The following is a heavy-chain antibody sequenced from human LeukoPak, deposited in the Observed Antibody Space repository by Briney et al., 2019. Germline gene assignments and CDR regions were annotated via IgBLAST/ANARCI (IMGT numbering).Heavy chain of an antibody. V-gene: IGHV1-3*01. CDR1: GYTFTSYA. J-gene: IGHJ4*02. D-gene: IGHD5/OR15-5a*01. CDR2: INAGSGNT. Sequence: ASVKVSCKASGYTFTSYAMHWVRQAPGQRLEWMGWINAGSGNTKYSQNFQGRVTISRDTSASTAYMELSSLTSEDTAVYYCARDSVEYYFDYWGQGTLVTVSS. CDR3: ARDSVEYYFDY.